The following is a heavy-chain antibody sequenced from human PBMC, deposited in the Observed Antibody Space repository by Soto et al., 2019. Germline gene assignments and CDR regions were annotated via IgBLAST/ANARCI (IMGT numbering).Heavy chain of an antibody. V-gene: IGHV3-30-3*01. Sequence: GGSLRLSCAASGFTFSSYAMHWVRQAPGKGLEWVAVISYDGSNKYYADSVKGRFTISRDNSKNTLYLQMNSLRAEDTAVYYCARDPAPIIVGATIYAFSIWGQGTMVTVSS. CDR1: GFTFSSYA. D-gene: IGHD1-26*01. J-gene: IGHJ3*02. CDR3: ARDPAPIIVGATIYAFSI. CDR2: ISYDGSNK.